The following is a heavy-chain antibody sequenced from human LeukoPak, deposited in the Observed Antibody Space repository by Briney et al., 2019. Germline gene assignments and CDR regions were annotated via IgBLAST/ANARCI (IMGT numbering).Heavy chain of an antibody. CDR1: GDSISSYF. CDR3: ARDSHSLDMATPGGFGP. D-gene: IGHD5-24*01. CDR2: VHSSGST. V-gene: IGHV4-59*12. J-gene: IGHJ5*02. Sequence: SETLSLTCTVSGDSISSYFWSWIRQPPGKGLEWIGYVHSSGSTSYNPSLKTRVTISVDTSKTQFSLNLRSVTAADTAVYYCARDSHSLDMATPGGFGPWGQGTLVTVSS.